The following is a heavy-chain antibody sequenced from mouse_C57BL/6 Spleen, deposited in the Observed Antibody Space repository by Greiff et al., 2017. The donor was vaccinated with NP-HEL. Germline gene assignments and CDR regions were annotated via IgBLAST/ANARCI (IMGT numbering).Heavy chain of an antibody. CDR3: ARPHYYGSSYDAMDY. J-gene: IGHJ4*01. Sequence: VKLQESGPELVKPGASVKISCKASGYAFSSSWMNWVKQRPGKGLEWIGRIYPGDGDTNYNGKFKGKATLTADKSSSTAYMQLSSLTSEDSAVYFCARPHYYGSSYDAMDYWGQGTSVTVSS. CDR1: GYAFSSSW. D-gene: IGHD1-1*01. V-gene: IGHV1-82*01. CDR2: IYPGDGDT.